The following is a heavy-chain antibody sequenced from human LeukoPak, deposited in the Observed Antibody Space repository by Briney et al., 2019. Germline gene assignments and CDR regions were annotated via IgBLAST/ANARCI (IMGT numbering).Heavy chain of an antibody. CDR3: ARVNFRDYRGYTWFEP. CDR2: VSTKTHGGAP. J-gene: IGHJ5*02. V-gene: IGHV3-49*03. D-gene: IGHD3-10*01. Sequence: PGRAVRLSCKGCGCTFSDCAVTGLRQTPGRGLEWVGFVSTKTHGGAPETAASVRGRFNVSRDDSAGIAYLQMTSLRTEDTAMYYGARVNFRDYRGYTWFEPWGQGTLVTVSS. CDR1: GCTFSDCA.